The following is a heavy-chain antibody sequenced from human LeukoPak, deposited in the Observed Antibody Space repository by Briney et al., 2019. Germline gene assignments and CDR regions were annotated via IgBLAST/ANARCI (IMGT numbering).Heavy chain of an antibody. CDR3: ARSLKGATVRTMATPRSVKGFDP. Sequence: GASMKVSCKASGYTFTSYAMNWVRQAPGQGLEWMGWINTNTGNPTYAQGFTGRFVFSLDTSVSTAYLQISSLKAEDTAVYYCARSLKGATVRTMATPRSVKGFDPWGQGTLVTVSS. V-gene: IGHV7-4-1*02. J-gene: IGHJ5*02. CDR2: INTNTGNP. D-gene: IGHD4-17*01. CDR1: GYTFTSYA.